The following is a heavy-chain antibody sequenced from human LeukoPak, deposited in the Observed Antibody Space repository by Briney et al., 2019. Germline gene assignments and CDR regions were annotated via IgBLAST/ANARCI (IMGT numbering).Heavy chain of an antibody. D-gene: IGHD2-15*01. V-gene: IGHV1-2*02. CDR1: VYTFTGYY. J-gene: IGHJ4*02. CDR3: AREGVVARDFDY. Sequence: ASVKVSCKASVYTFTGYYMHWVRQAPGQGREWMGWINPNSGGVTNYAQKFQGRVTMTRDTSISTAFMELRWLTSDDTAFYYCAREGVVARDFDYWGQGTLVTVSS. CDR2: INPNSGGVT.